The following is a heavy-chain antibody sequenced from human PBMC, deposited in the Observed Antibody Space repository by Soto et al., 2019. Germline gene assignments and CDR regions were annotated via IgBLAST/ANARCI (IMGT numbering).Heavy chain of an antibody. CDR3: AKRSGGASGSYCEDY. CDR1: GFTFSSYA. CDR2: MSGSGGST. V-gene: IGHV3-23*01. D-gene: IGHD3-10*01. Sequence: GGSLRLSCVASGFTFSSYAMSWVRQAPGKGLEWVSAMSGSGGSTYYADSVKGRFTISRDNSKNTLYLQMSSLRAEDTAVYYCAKRSGGASGSYCEDYWGRGTLVTVSS. J-gene: IGHJ4*02.